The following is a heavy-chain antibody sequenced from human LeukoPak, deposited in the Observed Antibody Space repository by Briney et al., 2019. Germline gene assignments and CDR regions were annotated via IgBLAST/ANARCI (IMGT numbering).Heavy chain of an antibody. V-gene: IGHV3-30*02. J-gene: IGHJ4*02. D-gene: IGHD3-22*01. CDR1: GFTFSSYG. Sequence: GRSLRLSCAASGFTFSSYGMHWVRQAPGKGLEWVAFIRYDGSNKYYADSVKGRFTISRDNSKSTLYLQMNSLRAEDTAVYYCAKVEYYYDSSGYYPLDYWGQGTLVTVSS. CDR2: IRYDGSNK. CDR3: AKVEYYYDSSGYYPLDY.